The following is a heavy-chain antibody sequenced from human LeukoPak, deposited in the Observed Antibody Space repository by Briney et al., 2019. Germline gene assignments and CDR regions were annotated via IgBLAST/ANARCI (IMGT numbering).Heavy chain of an antibody. Sequence: GGSLRLSCAASGFTFSIYEMNWVRQAPGKGLEWVSYISSSGTTIYYADSVKGRFTISRDNAKNSLSLQMNSLRAEDTAVYYCARPLMYYYGSETYFWFDPWGQGTLVTVSS. CDR2: ISSSGTTI. V-gene: IGHV3-48*03. J-gene: IGHJ5*02. CDR3: ARPLMYYYGSETYFWFDP. CDR1: GFTFSIYE. D-gene: IGHD3-10*01.